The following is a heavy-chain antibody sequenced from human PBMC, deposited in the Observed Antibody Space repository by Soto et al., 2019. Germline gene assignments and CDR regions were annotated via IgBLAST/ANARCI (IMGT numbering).Heavy chain of an antibody. Sequence: SETLSLTCTVSGGSISSGDYYWSWIRQPPGKGLEWIGYMYNSGSTYYNPSPDSRVKISVDTSKNQFSLELSSVTAADTAVYYCARDKYCTTINCYNWFDPWGQGTLVTVSS. CDR1: GGSISSGDYY. CDR2: MYNSGST. J-gene: IGHJ5*02. CDR3: ARDKYCTTINCYNWFDP. D-gene: IGHD2-2*01. V-gene: IGHV4-30-4*01.